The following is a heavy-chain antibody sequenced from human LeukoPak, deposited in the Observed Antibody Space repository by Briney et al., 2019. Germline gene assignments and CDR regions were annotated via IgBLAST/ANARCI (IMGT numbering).Heavy chain of an antibody. D-gene: IGHD6-13*01. V-gene: IGHV1-2*02. CDR1: GYTFTGYY. CDR3: ARDLGESSSWYHADYYYYMDV. CDR2: INPNSGGT. J-gene: IGHJ6*03. Sequence: GASVKVSCKASGYTFTGYYMHWVRQAPGQGLEWMGWINPNSGGTNYAQKFQGRVTRTRDTSISTAYMELSRLRSDDTAVYYCARDLGESSSWYHADYYYYMDVWGKGTTVTVSS.